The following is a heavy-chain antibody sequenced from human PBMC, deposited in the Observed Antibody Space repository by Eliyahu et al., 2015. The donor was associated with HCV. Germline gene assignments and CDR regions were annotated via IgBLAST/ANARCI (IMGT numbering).Heavy chain of an antibody. J-gene: IGHJ2*01. CDR3: ARDRGDRNWFFGL. D-gene: IGHD3-10*01. V-gene: IGHV1-2*06. CDR1: GYTFTGYY. Sequence: QVQLVQSGAEAKKPGXSXXXSCXASGYTFTGYYMHWVRQAPGQGLEWMGRINPNGGGTDYAQKFQDRVTMTRDTSISTAYMELSRLTSDDTAVYYCARDRGDRNWFFGLWGRGTLVTVSS. CDR2: INPNGGGT.